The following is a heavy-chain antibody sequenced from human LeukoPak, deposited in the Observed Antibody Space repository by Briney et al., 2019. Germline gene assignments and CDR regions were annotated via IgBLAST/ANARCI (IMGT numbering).Heavy chain of an antibody. CDR3: ARVGMVYAIHWFDP. J-gene: IGHJ5*02. CDR2: IYTSGST. V-gene: IGHV4-61*02. D-gene: IGHD2-8*01. CDR1: GGSISSGSYY. Sequence: SETLSLTCTVSGGSISSGSYYWSWIRQPAGKGLEWIGRIYTSGSTNYNPSLKSRVPISVDTSKNPFSLKLSSVTAADPAVYCCARVGMVYAIHWFDPWGRGTLVTVSS.